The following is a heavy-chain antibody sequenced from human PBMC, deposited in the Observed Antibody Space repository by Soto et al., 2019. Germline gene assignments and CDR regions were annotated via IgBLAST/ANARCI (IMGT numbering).Heavy chain of an antibody. CDR2: ISGSGGST. D-gene: IGHD3-10*02. J-gene: IGHJ6*02. CDR3: AKDQPELFGELYDYYGMDV. CDR1: GFTFSSYA. V-gene: IGHV3-23*01. Sequence: EVQLLESGGGLVQPGGSLRLSCAASGFTFSSYAMSWVRQAPGKGLEWVSAISGSGGSTYYADSVKGRFTISRDNSKNTLYLQMNSLRAEDTAVYYCAKDQPELFGELYDYYGMDVWGQGTTVTVSS.